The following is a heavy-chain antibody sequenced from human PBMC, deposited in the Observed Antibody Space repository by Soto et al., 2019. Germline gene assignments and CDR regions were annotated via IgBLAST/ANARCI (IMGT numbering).Heavy chain of an antibody. CDR2: IYSGGST. CDR1: GFTVSSNY. V-gene: IGHV3-66*01. CDR3: AREAGFYYDFWSGYDY. J-gene: IGHJ4*02. Sequence: GGSLRLSCAASGFTVSSNYMSWVRQAPGKGLEWVSVIYSGGSTYYADSVKGRFTISRDNSKNTLYLQMNSLRAEDTAVYYCAREAGFYYDFWSGYDYWGQGTLVTVSS. D-gene: IGHD3-3*01.